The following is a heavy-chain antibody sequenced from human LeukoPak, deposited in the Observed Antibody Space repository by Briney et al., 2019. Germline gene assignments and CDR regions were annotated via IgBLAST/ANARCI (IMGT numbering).Heavy chain of an antibody. CDR3: AREVAGTGAFDI. CDR2: TYYRSNWYK. J-gene: IGHJ3*02. V-gene: IGHV6-1*01. CDR1: GDSVSSSSAG. Sequence: SQTLSLTCALSGDSVSSSSAGWNWIRQSPSRGLEWLGGTYYRSNWYKDYAVSVRSRITINPDTSRNQFSLQLSSVTPEDTAVYYCAREVAGTGAFDIWGQGTMVTVSS. D-gene: IGHD6-19*01.